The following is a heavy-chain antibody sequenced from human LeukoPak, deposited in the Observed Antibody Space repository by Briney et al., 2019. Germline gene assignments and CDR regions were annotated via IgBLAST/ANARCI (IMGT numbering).Heavy chain of an antibody. J-gene: IGHJ5*01. CDR2: IWYDGSNK. D-gene: IGHD1-26*01. Sequence: GGSLRLSCAASGFTFSSYGMHWVRQAPGKGLEWVAVIWYDGSNKYYADSVKGRFTISRDNSKNTLYLQMNSLRAEDTAVYYCAKGGAVGGRFESWGQGTQVTVSS. CDR1: GFTFSSYG. V-gene: IGHV3-33*06. CDR3: AKGGAVGGRFES.